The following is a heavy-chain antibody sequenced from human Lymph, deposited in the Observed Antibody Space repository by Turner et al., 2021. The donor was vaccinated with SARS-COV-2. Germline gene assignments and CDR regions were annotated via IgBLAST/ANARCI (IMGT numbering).Heavy chain of an antibody. V-gene: IGHV1-8*01. CDR3: SRAAKLTVWFDP. CDR1: GYTFTRYD. CDR2: MDPKSCNT. J-gene: IGHJ5*02. D-gene: IGHD6-25*01. Sequence: QVQLVQSGAEVKKPGASVTVSCMASGYTFTRYDINWVRQATGQGLEWMGWMDPKSCNTGYAQKFQGRVTMTRNTSISTAYMELSSLRSEDTAVYYCSRAAKLTVWFDPWGQGTLVTVSS.